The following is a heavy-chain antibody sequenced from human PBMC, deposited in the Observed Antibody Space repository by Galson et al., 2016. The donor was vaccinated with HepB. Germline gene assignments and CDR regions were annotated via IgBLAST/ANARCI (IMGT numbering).Heavy chain of an antibody. D-gene: IGHD2-21*01. CDR1: GGSVISGGYF. J-gene: IGHJ4*02. Sequence: TLSLTCSVSGGSVISGGYFWTWIRHHPDKGLEWTGYIDSSGSTHYNPSLQTRVAISADPSKNQFSLKLVSVTAADAALYYCARASGWLVDYWGRGALVTVSS. V-gene: IGHV4-31*03. CDR3: ARASGWLVDY. CDR2: IDSSGST.